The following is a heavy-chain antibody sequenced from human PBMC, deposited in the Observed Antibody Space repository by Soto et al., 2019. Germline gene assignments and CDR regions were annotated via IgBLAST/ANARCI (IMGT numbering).Heavy chain of an antibody. CDR2: TYYRSKWYN. D-gene: IGHD6-13*01. J-gene: IGHJ5*02. Sequence: QVPLQQSGPGLVKPSQTLSLTCAISGASVSSNSAAWNWLRQSPSRGLEWLGRTYYRSKWYNDYAVSVTSRITINPDTSKNQFSLQLNSVTPEDTAVYYCARGKEQLNEPLNWFDPWGQGTLVTVSS. CDR1: GASVSSNSAA. V-gene: IGHV6-1*01. CDR3: ARGKEQLNEPLNWFDP.